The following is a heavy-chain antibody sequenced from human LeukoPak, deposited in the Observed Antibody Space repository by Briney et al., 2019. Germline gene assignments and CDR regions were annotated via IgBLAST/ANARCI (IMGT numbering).Heavy chain of an antibody. J-gene: IGHJ5*02. D-gene: IGHD2-2*02. CDR2: ISSSSDDI. V-gene: IGHV3-21*01. Sequence: PGGSLRLSCAASGFTFNTYSMNWVRQAPGKGLEWVSSISSSSDDIYYADSVKGRFTISRDNAKNSLYLQMNSLRVEDTAVYYCARDWYCSSSICYTDRNWFDPWGQGTLVTVS. CDR3: ARDWYCSSSICYTDRNWFDP. CDR1: GFTFNTYS.